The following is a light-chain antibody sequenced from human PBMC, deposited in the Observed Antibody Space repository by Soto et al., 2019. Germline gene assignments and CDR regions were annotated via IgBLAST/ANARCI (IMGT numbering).Light chain of an antibody. J-gene: IGKJ1*01. V-gene: IGKV1-5*03. CDR2: KAS. CDR3: QQYNSYSPWT. Sequence: DIQMTQSPSSLSASVGDRVTIICRASQSVSTRLAWYQQKPGKAPKLLIYKASYLQSWVPSTFSGSGSGTEFTLTISSLQPDDFATYYCQQYNSYSPWTFGQGTKVDIK. CDR1: QSVSTR.